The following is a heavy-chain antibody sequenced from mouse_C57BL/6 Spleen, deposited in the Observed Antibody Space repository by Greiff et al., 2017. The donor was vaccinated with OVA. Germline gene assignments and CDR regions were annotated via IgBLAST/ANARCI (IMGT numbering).Heavy chain of an antibody. CDR1: GYTFTSYW. D-gene: IGHD2-4*01. CDR3: ARPLYDYDDAMDY. V-gene: IGHV1-64*01. CDR2: IHPNSGST. J-gene: IGHJ4*01. Sequence: VQLQQPGAELVKPGASVKLSCKASGYTFTSYWMHWVKQRPGQGLEWIGMIHPNSGSTNYNEKFKSKATLTVDKSSSTAYMQLSSLTSEDSAVYYCARPLYDYDDAMDYWGQGTSVTVSS.